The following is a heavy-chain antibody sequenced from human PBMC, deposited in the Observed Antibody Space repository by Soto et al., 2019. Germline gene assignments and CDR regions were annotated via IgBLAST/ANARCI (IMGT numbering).Heavy chain of an antibody. D-gene: IGHD3-10*01. Sequence: AETLSLTCTVSGASISPYYWTWIRQPPGKGLEWIVDIFSSGNTNYNPSLKSRVTISVDTSKYQFSLKLSSVNAADTAVYYSAREYYYGSASYRGMAXWGQGTRATVS. CDR1: GASISPYY. J-gene: IGHJ6*02. CDR2: IFSSGNT. CDR3: AREYYYGSASYRGMAX. V-gene: IGHV4-59*01.